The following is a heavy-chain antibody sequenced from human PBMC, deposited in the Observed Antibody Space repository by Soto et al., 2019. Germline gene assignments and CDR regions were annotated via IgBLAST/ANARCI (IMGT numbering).Heavy chain of an antibody. J-gene: IGHJ4*02. V-gene: IGHV4-34*01. CDR1: GGSFSGYY. D-gene: IGHD7-27*01. CDR2: INHSGST. CDR3: ARGWGRGVFDY. Sequence: QVQLQQWGAGLLKPSETLSLTCAVYGGSFSGYYWNWIRQPPGKGLEWIGEINHSGSTNYNPSLKSRVTISVDTAKNHFSLKLSSVTAADTAVYYWARGWGRGVFDYWVQGTLVTVSS.